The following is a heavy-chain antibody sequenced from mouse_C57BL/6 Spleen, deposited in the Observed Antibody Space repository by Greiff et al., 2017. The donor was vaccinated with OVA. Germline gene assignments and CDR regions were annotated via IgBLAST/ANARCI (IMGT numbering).Heavy chain of an antibody. CDR2: INHDGSST. V-gene: IGHV5-16*01. J-gene: IGHJ3*01. CDR1: GFTFSDYY. CDR3: ARDEGYYGGFAY. Sequence: EVQRVESEGGLVQPGSSMKLSCTASGFTFSDYYMAWVRQVPEKGLEWVANINHDGSSTYYLDSLKSRFIISRDNAKNILYLQMSSLKSEDTATYYCARDEGYYGGFAYWGQGTLVTVSA. D-gene: IGHD2-3*01.